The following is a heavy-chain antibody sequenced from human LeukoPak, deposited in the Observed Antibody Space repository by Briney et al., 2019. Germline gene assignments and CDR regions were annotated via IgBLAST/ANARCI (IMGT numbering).Heavy chain of an antibody. V-gene: IGHV3-23*01. CDR3: AKPPHYCSGGSCYSGLDY. Sequence: GGSLRLSCAASGFTFSSYAMSWVRQAPGKGLEWVSGISGSGGTTYYADSVEGRFTFSRDNSKNTLFLQMNTLRAEDTAVYFCAKPPHYCSGGSCYSGLDYWGQGTLVTVSS. CDR1: GFTFSSYA. CDR2: ISGSGGTT. D-gene: IGHD2-15*01. J-gene: IGHJ4*02.